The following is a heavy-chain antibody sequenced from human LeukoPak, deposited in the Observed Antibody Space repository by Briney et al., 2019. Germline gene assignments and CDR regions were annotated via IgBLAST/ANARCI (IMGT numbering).Heavy chain of an antibody. CDR2: INAGNGNT. CDR3: ARGDSGSRHAFDI. CDR1: GYTFTSYA. Sequence: ASVKVSCKASGYTFTSYAMHWVRQAPGQRLEWMGWINAGNGNTKYSQKFQGRVTITRDTSASTAYMELSSLRSEDTAVYYCARGDSGSRHAFDIWGQGTMVTVSS. D-gene: IGHD1-26*01. J-gene: IGHJ3*02. V-gene: IGHV1-3*01.